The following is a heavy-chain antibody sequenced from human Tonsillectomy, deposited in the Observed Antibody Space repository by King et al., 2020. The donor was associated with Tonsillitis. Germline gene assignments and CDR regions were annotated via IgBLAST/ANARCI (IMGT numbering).Heavy chain of an antibody. Sequence: VQLVESGAEVKKPGSSVKVSCKASGGTFYSYAISWVRQAPGQGLEWMGGIIPIFGTANYAQKFQGRVTITADGSTRTAYMELSSLRSDDTAVYYCARGGMVYAMDNWLAPWGQGTLVTVPS. CDR3: ARGGMVYAMDNWLAP. J-gene: IGHJ5*02. CDR1: GGTFYSYA. D-gene: IGHD2-8*01. V-gene: IGHV1-69*01. CDR2: IIPIFGTA.